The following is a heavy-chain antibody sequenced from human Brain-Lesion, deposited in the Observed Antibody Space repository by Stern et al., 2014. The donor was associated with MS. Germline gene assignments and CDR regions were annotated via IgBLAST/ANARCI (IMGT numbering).Heavy chain of an antibody. CDR3: AKDRQYLTYFFDH. V-gene: IGHV3-30*18. Sequence: VQLVESGGGVVQPGRPLRLSCVASGFTFGSCAMHWVRQAPGQGLEWEAGVSYDGSNKYYADSVKGRFTISRDNSQNTLYMQMSSLRPEDTAVYYCAKDRQYLTYFFDHWGQGSLVTVSS. CDR1: GFTFGSCA. D-gene: IGHD2/OR15-2a*01. J-gene: IGHJ5*02. CDR2: VSYDGSNK.